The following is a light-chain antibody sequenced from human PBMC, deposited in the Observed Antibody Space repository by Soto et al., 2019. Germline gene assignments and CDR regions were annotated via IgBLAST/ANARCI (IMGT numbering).Light chain of an antibody. J-gene: IGLJ1*01. Sequence: QSVLTQPPSASATPGQRVTISCSGSSSNIGSNTVNWYQQLPGTAPKLLIYKSNQRPSGVPDRFSGSKSGTSASLAISGLQSEDEGDYYCQSYDSTLSARYVFGTGTKLTVL. CDR3: QSYDSTLSARYV. CDR1: SSNIGSNT. V-gene: IGLV1-44*01. CDR2: KSN.